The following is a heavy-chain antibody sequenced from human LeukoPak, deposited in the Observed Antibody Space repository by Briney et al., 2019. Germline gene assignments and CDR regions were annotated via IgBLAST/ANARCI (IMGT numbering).Heavy chain of an antibody. CDR1: GFTFNSFG. CDR2: ISYDGSNK. J-gene: IGHJ4*02. CDR3: ANSHTSSWYYCNH. D-gene: IGHD6-13*01. Sequence: GRSLRLSCAASGFTFNSFGMHWVRQAPGKGLEWVAVISYDGSNKYYADSVKGRFTISRDNIKNTLYLQMNSLRAEDTAVYYCANSHTSSWYYCNHWGQGTLVTVSS. V-gene: IGHV3-30*18.